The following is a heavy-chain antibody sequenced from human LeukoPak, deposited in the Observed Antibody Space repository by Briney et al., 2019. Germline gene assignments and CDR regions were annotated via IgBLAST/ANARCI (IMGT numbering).Heavy chain of an antibody. CDR3: ARMLWFGESDPFDP. Sequence: PGGSLRLSCAASGFTFSSYEMNWVRQAPGKGLEWVSYISSSGSTIYYADSVKGRFTISRDNAKNSLYLQMNSLRAEDTAVYYCARMLWFGESDPFDPWGQGTLVTVSS. V-gene: IGHV3-48*03. CDR2: ISSSGSTI. CDR1: GFTFSSYE. D-gene: IGHD3-10*01. J-gene: IGHJ5*02.